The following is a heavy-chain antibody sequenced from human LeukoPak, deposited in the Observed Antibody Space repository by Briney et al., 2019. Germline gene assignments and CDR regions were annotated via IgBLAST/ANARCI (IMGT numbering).Heavy chain of an antibody. CDR1: GYTFTSYD. D-gene: IGHD2-2*02. CDR2: MNPNSGNT. J-gene: IGHJ4*02. Sequence: ASVKVSCKASGYTFTSYDINWVRQATGQGLEWMGWMNPNSGNTGYAQKFQGRVTMTRNTSISTAYMELSSLRSEDTAVYYCARPVGYCSSTSCYKGGYFDYWGQGTLVTVSS. V-gene: IGHV1-8*01. CDR3: ARPVGYCSSTSCYKGGYFDY.